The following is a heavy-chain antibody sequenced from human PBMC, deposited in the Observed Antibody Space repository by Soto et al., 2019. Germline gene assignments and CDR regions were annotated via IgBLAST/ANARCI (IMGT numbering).Heavy chain of an antibody. Sequence: GGSLLLSCASFFFSVSNKFMTWVRQSPGKGLEWIAVISSYDSTHYADSVTGRFTISRDSSENTVFLQMNSLRAEDTAIYYCATGPQRNSIYFYWGQGTMVTVSS. V-gene: IGHV3-53*01. D-gene: IGHD1-7*01. CDR1: FFSVSNKF. CDR3: ATGPQRNSIYFY. CDR2: ISSYDST. J-gene: IGHJ4*02.